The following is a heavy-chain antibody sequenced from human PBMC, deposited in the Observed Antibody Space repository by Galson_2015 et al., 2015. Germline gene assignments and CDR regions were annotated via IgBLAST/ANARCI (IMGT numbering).Heavy chain of an antibody. V-gene: IGHV3-23*01. Sequence: SLRLSCAASGFTFSSYAMAWVRQAPGKGLEWVSSIDNSGFTTYYAGSVKGRFTMSRDNPKNTLFLQMNSLRAEDTALYYCARITSGGCDYWGQGSLVTVSS. CDR3: ARITSGGCDY. J-gene: IGHJ4*02. CDR2: IDNSGFTT. CDR1: GFTFSSYA. D-gene: IGHD1-14*01.